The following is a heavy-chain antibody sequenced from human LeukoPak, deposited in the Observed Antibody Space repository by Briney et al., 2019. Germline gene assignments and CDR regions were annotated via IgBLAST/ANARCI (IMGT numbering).Heavy chain of an antibody. CDR1: GFTFSSYA. CDR3: AREDGYSDSSEFDY. V-gene: IGHV3-21*01. J-gene: IGHJ4*02. Sequence: GGSLRLSCAASGFTFSSYAMSWVRQAPGKGLEWVSSISNSGSDIYYRDSVKGRFTISRDNAKNSLDLHLNSLRAEDTAVYYCAREDGYSDSSEFDYWGQGTLVLVSS. D-gene: IGHD5-24*01. CDR2: ISNSGSDI.